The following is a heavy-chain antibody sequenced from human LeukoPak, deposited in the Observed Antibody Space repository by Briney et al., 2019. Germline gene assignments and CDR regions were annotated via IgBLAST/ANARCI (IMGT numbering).Heavy chain of an antibody. CDR3: ARTDYSDYGAPFDY. Sequence: GGSLRLSCAAPGFRFTNYWMSWVRQAPGKGLEWVSVIYSGGSTYYADSVKGRFTTSRDNSKNTLYLQMNSLRAEDTAVYYCARTDYSDYGAPFDYWGQGTLVTVSS. V-gene: IGHV3-66*01. J-gene: IGHJ4*02. CDR2: IYSGGST. CDR1: GFRFTNYW. D-gene: IGHD4-17*01.